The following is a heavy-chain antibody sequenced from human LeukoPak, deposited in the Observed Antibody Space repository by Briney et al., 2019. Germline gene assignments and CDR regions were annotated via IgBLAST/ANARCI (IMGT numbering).Heavy chain of an antibody. CDR2: FDPEDGET. Sequence: ASVKVSCKVSGYTLTELSMHWVRQAPGKGLEWMGGFDPEDGETIYAQKFQGRVTMTEDTPTDTAYMELSSLRSEDTAVYYCAKDRCSGSTSCYFPYYYYGMDVWGQGTTVTVSS. V-gene: IGHV1-24*01. CDR3: AKDRCSGSTSCYFPYYYYGMDV. J-gene: IGHJ6*02. CDR1: GYTLTELS. D-gene: IGHD2-2*01.